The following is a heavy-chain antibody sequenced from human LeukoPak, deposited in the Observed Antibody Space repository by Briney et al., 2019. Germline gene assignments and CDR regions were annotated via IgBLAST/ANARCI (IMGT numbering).Heavy chain of an antibody. V-gene: IGHV4-59*12. CDR1: GGSINSYY. D-gene: IGHD3-3*01. J-gene: IGHJ4*02. CDR3: AGSTTIFGVANLRFDY. Sequence: SETLSLTCTVSGGSINSYYWSWIRQPPGKGLEWIAYIYYSGSTSYNPSLKSRVTISVDTSKNQFSLQLNSVTPEDTAVYYCAGSTTIFGVANLRFDYWGQGTLVTVSS. CDR2: IYYSGST.